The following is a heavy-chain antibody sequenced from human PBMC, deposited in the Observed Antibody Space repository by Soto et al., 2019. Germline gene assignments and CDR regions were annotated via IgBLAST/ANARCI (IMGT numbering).Heavy chain of an antibody. J-gene: IGHJ5*02. CDR3: AKGSRREGYH. V-gene: IGHV3-23*01. Sequence: EVQLLESGGDLVQPGGSLRLSCAASGFTFSNYVMTWVRQAPGKGLDWVSSITGRGDTEAYADSVRGRFTISRDNSKNTLSLQMSSRGVEDTAGYYCAKGSRREGYHWGQGTLVTV. CDR2: ITGRGDTE. CDR1: GFTFSNYV.